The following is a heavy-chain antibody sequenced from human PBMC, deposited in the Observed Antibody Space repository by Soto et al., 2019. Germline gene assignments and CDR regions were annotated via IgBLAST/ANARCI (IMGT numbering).Heavy chain of an antibody. CDR2: ISYDGSNK. J-gene: IGHJ5*02. V-gene: IGHV3-30-3*01. D-gene: IGHD3-9*01. CDR3: ARLFWGLRYFDWLLSLNWFDP. Sequence: GGSLRLSCAASGFTFSSYAMHWVRQAPGKGLEWVAVISYDGSNKYYADSVKGRFTISRDNSKNTLYLQMNSLRAEDTAVYYCARLFWGLRYFDWLLSLNWFDPWGQGTLVTVSS. CDR1: GFTFSSYA.